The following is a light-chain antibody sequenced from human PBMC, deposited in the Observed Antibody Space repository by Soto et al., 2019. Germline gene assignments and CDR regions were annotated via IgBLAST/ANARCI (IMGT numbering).Light chain of an antibody. CDR1: SSDIGSYNR. J-gene: IGLJ1*01. V-gene: IGLV2-18*02. CDR3: NSFTTSSTYV. Sequence: LTQRAAVAGSPGQSITISCTGTSSDIGSYNRVSWYQQPPGTAPKLIIYEVNNRPSGVPDRFSGSKSGNTASLTISGLQAEDEADYYCNSFTTSSTYVFGTGTKVTVL. CDR2: EVN.